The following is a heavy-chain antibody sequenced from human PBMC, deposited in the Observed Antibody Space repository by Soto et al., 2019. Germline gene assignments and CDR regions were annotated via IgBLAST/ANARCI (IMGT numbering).Heavy chain of an antibody. D-gene: IGHD3-10*01. CDR2: IYHSGST. Sequence: SETLSLTCAVSGYSISSGYYWGWIWQPPGKGLEWIGSIYHSGSTYYNPSLKSRVTISVDTSKNQFSLKLSSVTAADTAVYYCARVGFTMVRGVINYYYYYGMDVWGQGTTVTVSS. CDR3: ARVGFTMVRGVINYYYYYGMDV. CDR1: GYSISSGYY. V-gene: IGHV4-38-2*01. J-gene: IGHJ6*02.